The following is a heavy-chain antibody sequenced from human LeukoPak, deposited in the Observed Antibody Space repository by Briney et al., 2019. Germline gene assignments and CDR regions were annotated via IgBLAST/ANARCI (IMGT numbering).Heavy chain of an antibody. CDR1: GITFDEYA. Sequence: GGSLRLSCAASGITFDEYAMNWARQAPGKGLEWVSNINWNAGVIVYADSVKGRFTVSRDNAKTSLFLQMNSLRVEDTALYYCAMESRIAVAAIDYWGQGTLVTVSS. D-gene: IGHD6-19*01. J-gene: IGHJ4*02. CDR2: INWNAGVI. CDR3: AMESRIAVAAIDY. V-gene: IGHV3-9*01.